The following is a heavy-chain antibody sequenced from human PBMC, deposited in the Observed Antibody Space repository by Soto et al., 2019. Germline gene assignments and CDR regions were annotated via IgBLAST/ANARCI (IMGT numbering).Heavy chain of an antibody. V-gene: IGHV4-34*01. CDR3: ARPYETGGDFDY. J-gene: IGHJ4*02. CDR2: INHSGST. CDR1: GGSFSGYY. Sequence: KPSETLSLTCAVYGGSFSGYYWSWIRQPPGKGLEWIGEINHSGSTNYNPSLKSRVTISVDTSKNQFSLKLSSVTAADTAVYYCARPYETGGDFDYWGQGTLVTVSS. D-gene: IGHD3-16*01.